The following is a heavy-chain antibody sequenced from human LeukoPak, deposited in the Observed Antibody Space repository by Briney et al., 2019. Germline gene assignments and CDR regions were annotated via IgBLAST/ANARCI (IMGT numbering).Heavy chain of an antibody. CDR1: GYTFTSYG. D-gene: IGHD1-14*01. CDR3: ARDGKFIPYDMDV. CDR2: ISAHDGNT. J-gene: IGHJ6*02. V-gene: IGHV1-18*01. Sequence: GASVKVSCKASGYTFTSYGISCVRQAPGQGLEWMGWISAHDGNTNYAQKLQGRVTMTTDTSTSTAYMELRSLRPDDTAVYYCARDGKFIPYDMDVWGQGTTVTVSS.